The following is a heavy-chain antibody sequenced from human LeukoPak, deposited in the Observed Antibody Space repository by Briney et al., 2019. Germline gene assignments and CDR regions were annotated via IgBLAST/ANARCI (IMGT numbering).Heavy chain of an antibody. CDR3: ARNGLYDSSGCYYGR. V-gene: IGHV1-18*01. CDR1: GYTFTSYG. CDR2: ISAYNGNT. Sequence: ASVKVSCKASGYTFTSYGISWVRQAPGQGLEWMGWISAYNGNTNYAQKLQGRVTMTTDTSTSTAYMELRSLRSDDTAVYYCARNGLYDSSGCYYGRWGQGTLVTVSS. D-gene: IGHD3-22*01. J-gene: IGHJ4*02.